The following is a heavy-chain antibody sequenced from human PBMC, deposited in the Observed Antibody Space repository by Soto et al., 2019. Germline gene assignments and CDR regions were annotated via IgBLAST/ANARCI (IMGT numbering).Heavy chain of an antibody. J-gene: IGHJ4*02. CDR1: GGSFSGYY. V-gene: IGHV4-34*01. CDR2: INHSGST. D-gene: IGHD3-10*01. Sequence: SETLSLTCAVYGGSFSGYYWSWIRQPPGKGLEWIGEINHSGSTNYNPSLKSRVTISVDTSKNQFSLKLSSVTAADTAVYYCARHNYGSGSTYFDYWGQGTLVTV. CDR3: ARHNYGSGSTYFDY.